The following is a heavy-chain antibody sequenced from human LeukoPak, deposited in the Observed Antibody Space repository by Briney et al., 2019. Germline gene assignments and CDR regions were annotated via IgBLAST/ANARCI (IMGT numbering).Heavy chain of an antibody. CDR3: ARDSPVAASGGITNWFDP. V-gene: IGHV3-7*01. CDR2: IKKDGSEK. D-gene: IGHD6-19*01. CDR1: GFTFSSYW. J-gene: IGHJ5*02. Sequence: GGSLRLSCAASGFTFSSYWMSWVRQAPGKGLEWVANIKKDGSEKYYVDSVKGRFTISRDNAKNSLYLQMNSLRAEDTAVYYCARDSPVAASGGITNWFDPWGQGTLVTVSS.